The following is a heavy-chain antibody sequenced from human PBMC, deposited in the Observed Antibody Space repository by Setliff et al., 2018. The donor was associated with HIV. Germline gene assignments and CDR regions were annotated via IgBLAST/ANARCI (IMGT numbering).Heavy chain of an antibody. Sequence: PGGSLRLSCAASGFTFSSYSMNWVRQAPGKGLEWVSYINNSGGAKYYADSVKGRFTTSRDNARNSLYLQMNSLRAEDTAVYYCARVLLVTNAVYGVASNWFNPWGQGTLVTVSS. D-gene: IGHD2-8*01. CDR1: GFTFSSYS. CDR2: INNSGGAK. CDR3: ARVLLVTNAVYGVASNWFNP. V-gene: IGHV3-48*04. J-gene: IGHJ5*02.